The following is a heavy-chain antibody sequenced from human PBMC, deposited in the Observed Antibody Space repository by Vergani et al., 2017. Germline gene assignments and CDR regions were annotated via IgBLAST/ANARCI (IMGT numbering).Heavy chain of an antibody. CDR1: GFSLSTSGVG. D-gene: IGHD2-2*01. CDR3: AHANAIVVVPAAPGGYNWFDP. CDR2: IYWDDDK. Sequence: QITLKESGPTLVKPTQTLTLTCTFSGFSLSTSGVGVGWIRQPPGKALEWLALIYWDDDKRYSPSLKSRLTITKDTSKNQVVLTMTNMDPVDTATYYCAHANAIVVVPAAPGGYNWFDPWGQGTLVTVSS. V-gene: IGHV2-5*02. J-gene: IGHJ5*02.